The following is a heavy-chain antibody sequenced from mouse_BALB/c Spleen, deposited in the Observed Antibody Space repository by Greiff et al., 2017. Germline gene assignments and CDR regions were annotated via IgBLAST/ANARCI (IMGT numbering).Heavy chain of an antibody. J-gene: IGHJ3*01. CDR3: ARKAIYGSHFAY. CDR2: IWAGGST. D-gene: IGHD1-1*01. V-gene: IGHV2-9*02. CDR1: GFSLTSYG. Sequence: VQLKESGPGLVAPSQSLSITCTVSGFSLTSYGVHWVRQPPGKGLEWLGVIWAGGSTNYNSALMSRLSISKDNSKSQVFLKMNSLQTDDTAMYYCARKAIYGSHFAYWGQGTLVTVSA.